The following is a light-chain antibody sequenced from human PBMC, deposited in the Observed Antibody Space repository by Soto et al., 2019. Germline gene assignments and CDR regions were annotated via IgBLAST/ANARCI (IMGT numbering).Light chain of an antibody. CDR2: GAS. CDR3: QQRRIWAPLT. V-gene: IGKV3D-20*02. CDR1: QTVSNNY. Sequence: EIVLTQSPGTLSLSPGDRATLSCRASQTVSNNYLAWCQQKPGQAPRVIMYGASRRATGIPDRFSGRGSGADFTLTISRLEPEVCAVSYCQQRRIWAPLTFRGG. J-gene: IGKJ4*01.